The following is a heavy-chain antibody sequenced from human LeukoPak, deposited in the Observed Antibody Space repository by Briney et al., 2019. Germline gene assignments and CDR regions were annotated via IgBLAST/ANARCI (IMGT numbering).Heavy chain of an antibody. D-gene: IGHD6-13*01. CDR2: ISASGATT. V-gene: IGHV3-23*01. J-gene: IGHJ5*02. CDR1: GFTFSKSD. CDR3: AKKGTSWSPRFDP. Sequence: PGGSLRLPCAASGFTFSKSDMIWVRQAPGKGLEWVSIISASGATTFYADSVRGRFTISRDNSENTLYLELNSLRDEDTAMYHCAKKGTSWSPRFDPWGQGILVTVSS.